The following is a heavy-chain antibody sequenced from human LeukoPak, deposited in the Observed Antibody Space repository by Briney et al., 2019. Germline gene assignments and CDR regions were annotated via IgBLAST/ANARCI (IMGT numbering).Heavy chain of an antibody. CDR1: GFIFSSYS. V-gene: IGHV3-48*01. D-gene: IGHD3-22*01. CDR3: AREVRSHYDRSGYYP. CDR2: ISTSSSPI. J-gene: IGHJ5*02. Sequence: PGGSLRLSCAASGFIFSSYSMNWVRQAPGKGLEWISYISTSSSPIYYADSVKGRFTISRDNAKNSLYLQVNSLRAEDTAVYYCAREVRSHYDRSGYYPWGQGTLVTVSS.